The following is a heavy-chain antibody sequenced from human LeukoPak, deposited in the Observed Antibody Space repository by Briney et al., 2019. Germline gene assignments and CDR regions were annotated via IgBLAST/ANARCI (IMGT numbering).Heavy chain of an antibody. CDR2: IYTSGST. CDR3: ARDGRGCGGDCYSGNYGMDV. CDR1: GGSISSSSYY. Sequence: SETLSLTCTVSGGSISSSSYYWSWIRQPAGKGLEWIGRIYTSGSTNYNPSLKSRVTMSVDTSKNQFSLKLSSVTAADTAVYYCARDGRGCGGDCYSGNYGMDVWGQGTTVTVSS. J-gene: IGHJ6*02. V-gene: IGHV4-61*02. D-gene: IGHD2-21*02.